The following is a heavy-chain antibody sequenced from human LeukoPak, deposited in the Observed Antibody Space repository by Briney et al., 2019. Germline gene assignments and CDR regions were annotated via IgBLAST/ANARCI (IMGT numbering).Heavy chain of an antibody. V-gene: IGHV1-69*01. Sequence: SVKVSCKASGGTFRNYAISWVRQAPGQGLEWMGGIIPLFGRAEYAQRFQGRVTITANESTSTAYLELSILRSEDTAVYYCASPKEDSDYYFDYWGQGTLVTVSS. D-gene: IGHD4-11*01. J-gene: IGHJ4*02. CDR2: IIPLFGRA. CDR1: GGTFRNYA. CDR3: ASPKEDSDYYFDY.